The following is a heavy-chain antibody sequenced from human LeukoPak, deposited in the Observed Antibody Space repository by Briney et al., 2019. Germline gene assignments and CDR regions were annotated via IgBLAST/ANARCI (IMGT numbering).Heavy chain of an antibody. CDR1: GGSISSYY. CDR2: IYYSGST. D-gene: IGHD4-17*01. J-gene: IGHJ4*02. CDR3: ARGFAYGDTGSFDY. Sequence: SETLSLTCTVAGGSISSYYWSWIRQPPGKGLEWIGYIYYSGSTTYNPSLKSRVTISVDTSKNQFSLKLSSVTAADTAVYYCARGFAYGDTGSFDYWGQGTLVTVSS. V-gene: IGHV4-59*01.